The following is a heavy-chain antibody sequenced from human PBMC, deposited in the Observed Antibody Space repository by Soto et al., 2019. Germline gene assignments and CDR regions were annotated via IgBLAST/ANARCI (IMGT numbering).Heavy chain of an antibody. J-gene: IGHJ6*02. CDR2: IIPIFGTA. V-gene: IGHV1-69*13. CDR1: GGTFSSYA. CDR3: ARDRRDIVVVPAAPAGYYYYGMDV. D-gene: IGHD2-2*01. Sequence: ASVKVSCKASGGTFSSYAISWVRQAPGQGLEWKGEIIPIFGTANYAQKFQGRVTITADESTSTAYMELSSLRSEDTAVYYCARDRRDIVVVPAAPAGYYYYGMDVWGQGTTVTVSS.